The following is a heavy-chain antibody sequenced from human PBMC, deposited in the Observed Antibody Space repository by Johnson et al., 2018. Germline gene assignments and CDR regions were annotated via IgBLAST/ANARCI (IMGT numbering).Heavy chain of an antibody. CDR3: ARDRTSIKSGPAEYFQH. CDR1: GGTFSSYA. Sequence: QVQLVQSGAEVKKPGSSVKVSCKASGGTFSSYAISWVRQAPGQGLEWLGGIIPIFGTANYAQKFQGRVTITADESTSTAYMERSSLRSEDTAVYYCARDRTSIKSGPAEYFQHWGQGTLVTVSS. CDR2: IIPIFGTA. D-gene: IGHD3-3*01. V-gene: IGHV1-69*12. J-gene: IGHJ1*01.